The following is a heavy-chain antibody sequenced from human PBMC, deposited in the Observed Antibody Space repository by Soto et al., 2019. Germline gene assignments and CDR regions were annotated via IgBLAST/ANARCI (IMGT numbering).Heavy chain of an antibody. Sequence: QVQLVESGGGVVQPGRSLRLSCAASGFTFSSYAMHWVRQAPGKGLEWVAVISYDGSNKYYADSVKGRFTISRDNSKNTLYLQMNSLRAEDTAVYYCARDGALGTLCWYFDLWGRGTLVTVSS. V-gene: IGHV3-30-3*01. CDR2: ISYDGSNK. CDR1: GFTFSSYA. CDR3: ARDGALGTLCWYFDL. J-gene: IGHJ2*01. D-gene: IGHD1-26*01.